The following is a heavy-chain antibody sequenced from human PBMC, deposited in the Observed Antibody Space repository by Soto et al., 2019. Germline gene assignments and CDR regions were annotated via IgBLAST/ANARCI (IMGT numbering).Heavy chain of an antibody. CDR1: GFTFTSSA. J-gene: IGHJ4*02. D-gene: IGHD3-22*01. V-gene: IGHV1-58*01. CDR2: IVVGSGNT. CDR3: AAGRGDYSSGYYYGPY. Sequence: SVKVSCKASGFTFTSSAVQWVRQARGQRLEWIGWIVVGSGNTNYAQKFQERVTITRDMSTSTAYMELSRLRSEDTAVYYCAAGRGDYSSGYYYGPYWGQGTLVTVSS.